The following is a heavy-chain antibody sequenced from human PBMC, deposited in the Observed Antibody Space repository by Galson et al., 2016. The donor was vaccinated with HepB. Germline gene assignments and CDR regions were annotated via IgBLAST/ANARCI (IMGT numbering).Heavy chain of an antibody. CDR1: GFTFSIYG. CDR3: ARSDGYSSGWNPGWYFDL. J-gene: IGHJ2*01. Sequence: SLRLSCAASGFTFSIYGMGWVRQAPGKCLEWVSSISGSGTRTFFEGSVKGRFTISRDNSKNTLYVQMNSLIAEDTAVYFCARSDGYSSGWNPGWYFDLWGRGTLITVSS. CDR2: ISGSGTRT. V-gene: IGHV3-23*01. D-gene: IGHD6-19*01.